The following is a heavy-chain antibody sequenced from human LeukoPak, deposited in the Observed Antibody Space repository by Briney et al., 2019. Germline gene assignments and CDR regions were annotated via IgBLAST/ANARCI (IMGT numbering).Heavy chain of an antibody. CDR1: GGSFSGYY. Sequence: SETLSLTCAVYGGSFSGYYWSWIRQPPGKGLEWIGEINHSGSTNYNPSLKSRVTISVETSKNQFSLKLSSVTAADTAVYYCARVLRYFRRYYYYGMDVWGQGTTVTVSS. CDR3: ARVLRYFRRYYYYGMDV. CDR2: INHSGST. D-gene: IGHD3-9*01. V-gene: IGHV4-34*01. J-gene: IGHJ6*02.